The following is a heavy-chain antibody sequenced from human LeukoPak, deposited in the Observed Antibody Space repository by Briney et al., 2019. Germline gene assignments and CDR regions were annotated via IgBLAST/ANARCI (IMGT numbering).Heavy chain of an antibody. J-gene: IGHJ6*03. CDR3: ARARITHNYYYYYMDV. D-gene: IGHD3-16*01. CDR1: GFTFSDYY. CDR2: ISSSGSTI. V-gene: IGHV3-11*01. Sequence: GGSLRLSCAASGFTFSDYYMSWIRQAPGKGLEWVSYISSSGSTIYYADSVKGRFTISRDNAKNSLYLQMNSLRAEDTAVHYCARARITHNYYYYYMDVWGKGTTVTVSS.